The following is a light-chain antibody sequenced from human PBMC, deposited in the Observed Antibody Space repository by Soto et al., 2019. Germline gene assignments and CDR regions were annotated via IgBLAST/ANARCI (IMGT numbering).Light chain of an antibody. Sequence: EIVMTQSPATLSVSPGERATLSCRASQSVSSNLAWYQQKPGQAPRLLIYGASTRATGIPARFSGNGSGTEFTLTISSLQSEDFAVYYCQQYNNWPSFTFGPGTKVDIK. CDR2: GAS. CDR3: QQYNNWPSFT. V-gene: IGKV3-15*01. J-gene: IGKJ3*01. CDR1: QSVSSN.